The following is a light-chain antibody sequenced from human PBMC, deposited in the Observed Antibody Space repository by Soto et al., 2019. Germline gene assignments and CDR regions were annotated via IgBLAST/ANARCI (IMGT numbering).Light chain of an antibody. CDR3: SSYSGSNNWSHVV. J-gene: IGLJ2*01. V-gene: IGLV2-8*01. CDR1: SSDIGGYNY. CDR2: EVS. Sequence: QSALTQPPSASGSPGQSVTISCTGTSSDIGGYNYVSWYQQHPGKAPKVMIYEVSKRPSGVPDRFSGSKSGNTASLTVSGLQGEDEADYYFSSYSGSNNWSHVVFGGGNKLTVL.